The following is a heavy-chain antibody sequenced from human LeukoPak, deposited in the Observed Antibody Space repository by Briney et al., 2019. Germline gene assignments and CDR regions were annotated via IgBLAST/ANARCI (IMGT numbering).Heavy chain of an antibody. V-gene: IGHV2-70*04. CDR2: IDWDDDK. D-gene: IGHD6-13*01. CDR3: ARIYSSSWFIDI. J-gene: IGHJ3*02. CDR1: GFSVSTGGMR. Sequence: SGPTLVNPTQTLTLTCTFSGFSVSTGGMRVSWIRQPPGKALEWLARIDWDDDKFYSTSLKTRLTISKDTSKNQVVLTMTNMDPVDTATYYRARIYSSSWFIDIWGQGTMVTVSS.